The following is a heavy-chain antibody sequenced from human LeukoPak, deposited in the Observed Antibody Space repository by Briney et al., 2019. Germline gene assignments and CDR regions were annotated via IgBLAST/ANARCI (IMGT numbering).Heavy chain of an antibody. CDR2: IYYSGST. CDR3: AKSYYDFWSGYTPRFFFDL. J-gene: IGHJ2*01. CDR1: GGSISSYY. V-gene: IGHV4-59*08. D-gene: IGHD3-3*01. Sequence: SETLSLTCTVSGGSISSYYWSWIRQPPGKGLEWIGYIYYSGSTNYNPSLKSRVTISVDTSKNQFSLKLSSVTAADTAVYYCAKSYYDFWSGYTPRFFFDLWGRGTLVTVSS.